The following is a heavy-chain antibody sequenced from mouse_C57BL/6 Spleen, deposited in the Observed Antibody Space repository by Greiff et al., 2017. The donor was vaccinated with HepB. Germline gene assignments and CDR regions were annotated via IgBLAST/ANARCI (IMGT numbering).Heavy chain of an antibody. CDR2: IHPNSGST. D-gene: IGHD1-1*01. J-gene: IGHJ2*01. V-gene: IGHV1-64*01. Sequence: QVQLQQPGAELVKPWASVKLSCKASCYTFTSYWMHWVKQRPGQGLEWIGMIHPNSGSTNYNEKFKSKATLTVDKSSSTAYMQLSSLTSEDSAVYYCGITTVVASYYFDYWGQGTTLTVSS. CDR1: CYTFTSYW. CDR3: GITTVVASYYFDY.